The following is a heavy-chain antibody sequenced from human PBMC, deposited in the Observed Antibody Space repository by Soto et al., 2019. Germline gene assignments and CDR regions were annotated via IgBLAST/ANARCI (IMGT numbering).Heavy chain of an antibody. J-gene: IGHJ4*02. V-gene: IGHV3-48*01. CDR2: ISSSSSTI. CDR3: AREFDSSSWYVYGY. Sequence: EVQLVESGGGLVQPGGSLRLSCAASGFTFSSYSMNWVRQAPGKGLEWVSYISSSSSTIYYADSVKGRFTISRDNAKKSLYLQRNSLRAEGTAVYYCAREFDSSSWYVYGYWGQGTLVTVSS. D-gene: IGHD6-13*01. CDR1: GFTFSSYS.